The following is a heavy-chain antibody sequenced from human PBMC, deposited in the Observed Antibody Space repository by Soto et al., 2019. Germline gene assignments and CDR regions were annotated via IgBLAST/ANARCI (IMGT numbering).Heavy chain of an antibody. D-gene: IGHD4-17*01. Sequence: ETLSLTCTVSGGSISSSSYYWGWVRQAPGKGLEWVSAISGSGGSTYYADSVKGRFTISRDNSKNTLYLQMNSLRAEDTAVYYCAKVDNDYGDYYFDYWGQGTLVTVSS. J-gene: IGHJ4*02. V-gene: IGHV3-23*01. CDR3: AKVDNDYGDYYFDY. CDR2: ISGSGGST. CDR1: GGSISSSSYY.